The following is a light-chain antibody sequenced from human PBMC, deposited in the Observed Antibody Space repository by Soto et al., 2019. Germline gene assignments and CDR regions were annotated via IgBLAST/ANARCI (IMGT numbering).Light chain of an antibody. CDR3: SSYTSSSTVL. CDR2: EVT. V-gene: IGLV2-14*01. Sequence: QSALTQPASVSGSLGQSITISCTGTSSDVGGYNYLSWYQQYPGKDPKVVIFEVTNRPLGVSSRFSGSKSGNTASLTVSGLQAEDEGDYYCSSYTSSSTVLFGGGTKLTVL. CDR1: SSDVGGYNY. J-gene: IGLJ2*01.